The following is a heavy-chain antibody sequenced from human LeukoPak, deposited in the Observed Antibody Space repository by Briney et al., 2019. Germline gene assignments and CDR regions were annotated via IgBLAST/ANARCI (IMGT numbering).Heavy chain of an antibody. CDR1: GYTFTIYA. D-gene: IGHD3-3*01. CDR3: ARAYYDFWSGYYPDY. J-gene: IGHJ4*02. CDR2: INAGNGNT. Sequence: ASVKVSFKASGYTFTIYAMHWVRQAPGQRLEWMGWINAGNGNTKYSQKFQGRVTITRDTSASTAYMELSSLRSEDTAVYYCARAYYDFWSGYYPDYWGQGTLVTVSS. V-gene: IGHV1-3*01.